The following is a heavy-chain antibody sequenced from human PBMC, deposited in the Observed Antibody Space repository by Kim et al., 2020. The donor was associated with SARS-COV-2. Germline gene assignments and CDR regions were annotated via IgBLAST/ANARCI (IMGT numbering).Heavy chain of an antibody. D-gene: IGHD2-21*01. J-gene: IGHJ4*02. V-gene: IGHV4-39*01. Sequence: YYNPSLKSRVTISVDTSKTQFSLKLCSVTAADTAVYYCARRGASFAIFDSWGQGTLVTVSS. CDR3: ARRGASFAIFDS.